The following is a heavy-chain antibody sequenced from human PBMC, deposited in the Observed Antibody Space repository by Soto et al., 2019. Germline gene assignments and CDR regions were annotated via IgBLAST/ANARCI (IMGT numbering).Heavy chain of an antibody. CDR2: INPNSGGT. CDR1: GYIFTDYY. Sequence: ASVKVSCKTSGYIFTDYYIHWVRQAPGQGLEWMGWINPNSGGTNYAQKFQDWVTMTRDTSINTAYMEVNRLRSDDTAVYYCARDPGGSGFDYWGQGPLVTVSS. J-gene: IGHJ4*02. CDR3: ARDPGGSGFDY. D-gene: IGHD6-19*01. V-gene: IGHV1-2*04.